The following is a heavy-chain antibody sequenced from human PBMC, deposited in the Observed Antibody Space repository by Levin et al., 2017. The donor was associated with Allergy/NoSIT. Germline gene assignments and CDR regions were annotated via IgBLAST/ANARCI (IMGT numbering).Heavy chain of an antibody. CDR1: GFTFSSYS. J-gene: IGHJ6*02. V-gene: IGHV3-48*01. CDR3: ARDRGVGSGRRYYYGMDV. Sequence: QPGGSLRLSCAASGFTFSSYSMNWVRQAPGKGLEWVSYISSSSSTIYYADSVKGRFTISRDNAKNSLYLQMNSLRAEDTAVYYCARDRGVGSGRRYYYGMDVWGQGTTVTVSS. D-gene: IGHD3-10*01. CDR2: ISSSSSTI.